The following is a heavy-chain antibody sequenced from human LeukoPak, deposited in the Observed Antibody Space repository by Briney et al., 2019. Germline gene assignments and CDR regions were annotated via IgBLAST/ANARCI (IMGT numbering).Heavy chain of an antibody. Sequence: ASVKVSCKASGYTFTSYDINWVRQATGQGLEWMGWINPNSGGTNYAQKFQGRVTMTRDTSISTAYMELSRLRSDDTAVYYCAARYCSSTSCYIYHAGAFDIWGQGTMVTVSS. CDR3: AARYCSSTSCYIYHAGAFDI. V-gene: IGHV1-2*02. CDR2: INPNSGGT. J-gene: IGHJ3*02. CDR1: GYTFTSYD. D-gene: IGHD2-2*02.